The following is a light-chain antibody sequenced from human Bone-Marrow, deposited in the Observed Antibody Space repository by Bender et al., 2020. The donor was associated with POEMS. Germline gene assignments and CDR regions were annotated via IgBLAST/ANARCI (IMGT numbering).Light chain of an antibody. CDR2: DVS. V-gene: IGLV2-14*01. CDR3: GSYTTTSTLV. Sequence: QSALTQPASVSGSPGQSITISCTGTSSDVGAFVYVSWYQQHPGEVPKLIIYDVSNRPSGVSNRFSGSKSGNTASLTISGLQAEDEADYYCGSYTTTSTLVFGGGTKLTVL. CDR1: SSDVGAFVY. J-gene: IGLJ3*02.